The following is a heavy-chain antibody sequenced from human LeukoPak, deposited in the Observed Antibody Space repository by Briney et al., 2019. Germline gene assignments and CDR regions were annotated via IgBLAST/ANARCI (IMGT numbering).Heavy chain of an antibody. CDR3: AAGGMSMVVTPDFYFDY. CDR2: IYWDDDK. Sequence: SGPTLVKPTQTLTLTCTFSGFSLSTSGVGVGWISQPPGKALEWLALIYWDDDKRYSPSLKSRLTITKDTSKNQVVLTMTNMDPVDTATYYCAAGGMSMVVTPDFYFDYWGPGTLVTVSS. V-gene: IGHV2-5*02. J-gene: IGHJ4*02. D-gene: IGHD4-23*01. CDR1: GFSLSTSGVG.